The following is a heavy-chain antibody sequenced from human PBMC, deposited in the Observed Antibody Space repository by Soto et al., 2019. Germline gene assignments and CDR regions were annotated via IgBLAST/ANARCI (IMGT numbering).Heavy chain of an antibody. CDR3: ARGNMIHLDDYNFYGLDV. CDR1: GGTFSRYA. Sequence: QVPLVQSGAEVKKPGSSVKVSCMASGGTFSRYAVSWVRQAPGQGLEWMGGSIPLLGTTNYAQKFQDRVTITVDASVITAYMERRSLRSEDTSVYYCARGNMIHLDDYNFYGLDVWGHGTTVSVSS. J-gene: IGHJ6*02. D-gene: IGHD3-16*01. CDR2: SIPLLGTT. V-gene: IGHV1-69*01.